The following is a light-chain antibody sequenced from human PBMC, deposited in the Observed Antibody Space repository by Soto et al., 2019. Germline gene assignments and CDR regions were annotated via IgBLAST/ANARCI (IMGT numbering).Light chain of an antibody. CDR3: QQYYSTPLT. CDR1: QSVFHTFNNKNY. Sequence: DFVMTQSPDSLAVCLGERATINCKSSQSVFHTFNNKNYLAWYQQTPGQPTNLLIYSASTRESGVPDRFSGSGSGTDSTLTISLLQAEDVAVYFCQQYYSTPLTFGGGTKVDIK. J-gene: IGKJ4*01. V-gene: IGKV4-1*01. CDR2: SAS.